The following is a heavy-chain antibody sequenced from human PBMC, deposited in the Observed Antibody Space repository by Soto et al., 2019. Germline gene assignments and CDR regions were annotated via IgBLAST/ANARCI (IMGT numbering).Heavy chain of an antibody. CDR3: ARGLERYYDSSGHYGERHGDY. CDR1: GYTFTNSG. V-gene: IGHV1-18*04. CDR2: TSAYNGNR. J-gene: IGHJ4*02. D-gene: IGHD3-22*01. Sequence: QVQLVQSGAEVKKPGASVKVSCKASGYTFTNSGISWVRQAPGQGLEWMGWTSAYNGNRNYAQKFQGRVTMTTDTATSTAYMELRSRRTDDTAVYYCARGLERYYDSSGHYGERHGDYWGQGTVVTVSP.